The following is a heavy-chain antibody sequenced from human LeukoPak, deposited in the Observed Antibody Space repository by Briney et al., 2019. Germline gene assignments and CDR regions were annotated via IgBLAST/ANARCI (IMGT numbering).Heavy chain of an antibody. CDR3: ARYGSGSYYYYYMDV. D-gene: IGHD3-10*01. J-gene: IGHJ6*03. V-gene: IGHV3-48*03. CDR2: INSSGSTI. CDR1: GFTFSSYE. Sequence: PGGSLRLSCAASGFTFSSYEMNWVRQAPGKGLEWVSYINSSGSTIYYADSVKGRFTISRDNAKNSLYLQMNSLRAEDTAVYYCARYGSGSYYYYYMDVWGKGTTVTISS.